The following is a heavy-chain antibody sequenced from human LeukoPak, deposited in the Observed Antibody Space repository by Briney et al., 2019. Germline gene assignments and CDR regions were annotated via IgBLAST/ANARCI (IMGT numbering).Heavy chain of an antibody. CDR1: GGSISSYY. V-gene: IGHV4-59*01. J-gene: IGHJ4*02. D-gene: IGHD6-6*01. CDR2: IYYSGST. Sequence: SVTLSLTCTVSGGSISSYYWSWIRQPPGKGLEWIGFIYYSGSTNYNPSLKSRVTISVDTSKNQFSLKLSSVTAADTAVYYCARGAFEYSTMLSYYYFDYWGQGTLVTVSS. CDR3: ARGAFEYSTMLSYYYFDY.